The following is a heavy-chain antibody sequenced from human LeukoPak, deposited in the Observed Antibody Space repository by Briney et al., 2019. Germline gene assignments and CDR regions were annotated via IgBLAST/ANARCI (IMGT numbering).Heavy chain of an antibody. D-gene: IGHD6-19*01. V-gene: IGHV6-1*01. Sequence: LQTLSLTCDISGDSVPSNNGAWNWIRQSPSRGLEWLGRTYYRSKWYNDYAGSLNGRITISPDTSKNQFSLHLNSVTPEDTAVYYCARDLGNTGWYTFDYWGQGILVTVSS. CDR2: TYYRSKWYN. J-gene: IGHJ4*02. CDR1: GDSVPSNNGA. CDR3: ARDLGNTGWYTFDY.